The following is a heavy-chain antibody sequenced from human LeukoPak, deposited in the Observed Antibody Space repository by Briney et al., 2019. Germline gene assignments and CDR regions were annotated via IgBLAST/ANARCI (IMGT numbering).Heavy chain of an antibody. CDR1: GFTFSSYA. V-gene: IGHV3-30-3*01. D-gene: IGHD6-19*01. CDR3: ARSSGWYRALWD. Sequence: PGGSLRLSCAASGFTFSSYAMHWDRQAPGKGLEWVAVISYDGSNKYYADSVKGRFTISRDNSKNTLYLQMNSLRAEDTAVYYCARSSGWYRALWDWGQGTLVTVSS. J-gene: IGHJ4*02. CDR2: ISYDGSNK.